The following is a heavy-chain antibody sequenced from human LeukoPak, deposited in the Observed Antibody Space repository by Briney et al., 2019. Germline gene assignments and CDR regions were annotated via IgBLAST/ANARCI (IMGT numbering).Heavy chain of an antibody. CDR1: GFTFSSYG. Sequence: GGSLRLSCAASGFTFSSYGMHWVRQAPGKGLEWVAVISYDGSNKCYADSVKGRFTISRDNSKNTLYLQMNSLRAEDTAVYYCAKLSGEYPGDYWGQGTLVTVSS. J-gene: IGHJ4*02. CDR3: AKLSGEYPGDY. D-gene: IGHD2/OR15-2a*01. V-gene: IGHV3-30*18. CDR2: ISYDGSNK.